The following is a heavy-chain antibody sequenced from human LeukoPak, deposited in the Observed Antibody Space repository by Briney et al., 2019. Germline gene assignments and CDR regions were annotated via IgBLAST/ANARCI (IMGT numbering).Heavy chain of an antibody. Sequence: GGSLRLSCAASGFTFSSYGMHWVRQAPGKGLEWVAVIWYDGSNKYYADSVKGRFTISRDNSKNTLYLQMNSLRAEDTAVYYCAMTTVTPRSHYYMDVWGKGTTVTVSS. CDR3: AMTTVTPRSHYYMDV. V-gene: IGHV3-33*01. CDR1: GFTFSSYG. J-gene: IGHJ6*03. D-gene: IGHD4-17*01. CDR2: IWYDGSNK.